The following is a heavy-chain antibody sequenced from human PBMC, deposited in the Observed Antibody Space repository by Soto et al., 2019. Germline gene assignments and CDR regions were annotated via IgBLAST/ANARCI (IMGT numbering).Heavy chain of an antibody. CDR1: GFTLSSYW. J-gene: IGHJ4*02. D-gene: IGHD2-15*01. CDR2: IKQDGSEK. Sequence: PGGSLRLSYAASGFTLSSYWMSWVRQAPGKGLEWGANIKQDGSEKYYVDSVKGRFTISRDNAKNSLYLQMNSLRAEDKAVYYCARELSVVAATFDYGGQATLVTVSS. CDR3: ARELSVVAATFDY. V-gene: IGHV3-7*01.